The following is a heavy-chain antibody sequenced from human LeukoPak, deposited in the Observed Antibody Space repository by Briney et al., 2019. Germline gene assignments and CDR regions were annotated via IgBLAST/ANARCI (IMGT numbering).Heavy chain of an antibody. J-gene: IGHJ4*02. Sequence: GGSLRLSCAASGFTFSSYGMHWVRQAPGKGLERVAVISYDGSNKYYADSVKGRFTISRDNSKNTLYLQMNSLRAKDTAVYYCAKEYEGQQPGRRYFDYWGQGTLVTVSS. CDR2: ISYDGSNK. V-gene: IGHV3-30*18. D-gene: IGHD6-13*01. CDR1: GFTFSSYG. CDR3: AKEYEGQQPGRRYFDY.